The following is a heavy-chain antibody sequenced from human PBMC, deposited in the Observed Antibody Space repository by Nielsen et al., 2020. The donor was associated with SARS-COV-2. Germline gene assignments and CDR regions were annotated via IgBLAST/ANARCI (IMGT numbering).Heavy chain of an antibody. CDR2: IFSNDEK. D-gene: IGHD3-22*01. Sequence: SGPTLVKPTQTLTLTCTFSGFSLNTRGVGVGWIRQPPGKALEWLAHIFSNDEKSYSTSLKSRLTISKDTSKSQVVLTMTNMDPVDTATYYCARMGDYYDSSGYYKTDAFDIWGQGTMVTVSS. CDR1: GFSLNTRGVG. J-gene: IGHJ3*02. CDR3: ARMGDYYDSSGYYKTDAFDI. V-gene: IGHV2-26*01.